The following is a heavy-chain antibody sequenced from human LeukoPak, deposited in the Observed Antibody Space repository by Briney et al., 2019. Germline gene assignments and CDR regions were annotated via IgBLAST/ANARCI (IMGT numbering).Heavy chain of an antibody. D-gene: IGHD3-10*01. CDR1: GGTFSSYA. CDR2: IIPIFGTA. J-gene: IGHJ6*04. V-gene: IGHV1-69*06. Sequence: SVKVSCKASGGTFSSYAISWVRQAPGQGLEWMGGIIPIFGTANYAQKFQGRVTITADKSTSTAYMELSSLRSEDTAVYYCATTMVRAVIRSGMDVWGKGTTVTVSS. CDR3: ATTMVRAVIRSGMDV.